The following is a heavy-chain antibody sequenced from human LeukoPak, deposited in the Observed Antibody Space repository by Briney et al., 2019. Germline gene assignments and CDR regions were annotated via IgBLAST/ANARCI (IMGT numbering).Heavy chain of an antibody. J-gene: IGHJ5*02. D-gene: IGHD3-10*01. Sequence: GASVKVSCKASGYTFTGYYMHWVRQAPGQGLEWMGWINPNSGGTNYAQKFQGRVTMTRDTSISTAYMELSRLRSDDTAVYYCARDQRVLLWFGELLSWFDPWGQGTLVTVSS. CDR3: ARDQRVLLWFGELLSWFDP. V-gene: IGHV1-2*02. CDR1: GYTFTGYY. CDR2: INPNSGGT.